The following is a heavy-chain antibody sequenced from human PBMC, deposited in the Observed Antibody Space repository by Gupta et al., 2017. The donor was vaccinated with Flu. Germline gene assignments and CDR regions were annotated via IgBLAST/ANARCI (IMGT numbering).Heavy chain of an antibody. CDR3: ARPGEGNYDFWSSLYKAAFDI. V-gene: IGHV5-51*01. J-gene: IGHJ3*02. CDR2: IYASDSDT. D-gene: IGHD3-3*01. Sequence: RQVPGKGLEWMGMIYASDSDTRYSPALEGQVTMSVDKSPATAYLQWSSLKASDTAMYYCARPGEGNYDFWSSLYKAAFDIWGQGTLVTVSS.